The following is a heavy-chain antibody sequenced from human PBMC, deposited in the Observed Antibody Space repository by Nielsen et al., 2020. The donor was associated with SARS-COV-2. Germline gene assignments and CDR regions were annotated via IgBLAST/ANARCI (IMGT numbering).Heavy chain of an antibody. D-gene: IGHD3-10*01. V-gene: IGHV5-10-1*01. CDR1: GSSFTSYW. CDR3: ARHTYYYGSGLNWFDP. J-gene: IGHJ5*02. Sequence: GESLKISCQGSGSSFTSYWISWVRQMPGKGLEWMGRIDPSDSYTNYSPSFQGHVTISADKSISTAYLQWSSLKASDTAMYYCARHTYYYGSGLNWFDPWGQGTLVTVSS. CDR2: IDPSDSYT.